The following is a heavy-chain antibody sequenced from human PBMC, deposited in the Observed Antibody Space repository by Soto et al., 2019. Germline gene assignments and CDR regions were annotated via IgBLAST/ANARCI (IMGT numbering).Heavy chain of an antibody. CDR1: GYTFTSYS. J-gene: IGHJ4*02. CDR2: NSVYNGNT. D-gene: IGHD5-12*01. V-gene: IGHV1-18*01. Sequence: QVQLVQSGAEVKKPGASVKVSCKTSGYTFTSYSISWVRQAPGHGPEWMGWNSVYNGNTNYAQKLQGRVTMTTDISTTTAYMELRTLRSDDTAVYYCVRDPGPGSPFGYWGQGTLVTVSS. CDR3: VRDPGPGSPFGY.